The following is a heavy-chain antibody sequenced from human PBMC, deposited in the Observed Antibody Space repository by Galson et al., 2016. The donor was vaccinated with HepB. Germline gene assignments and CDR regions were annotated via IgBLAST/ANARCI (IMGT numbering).Heavy chain of an antibody. CDR2: SNSDGSRT. D-gene: IGHD3-9*01. Sequence: SLRLSCAASGFTFSNFWMHWVRQVPGKGLMWVSRSNSDGSRTNYAESVKGRFTISRDNAKNTLYLQMDLLRAEDTAVYYCTRARLGDFDYWGQGSLVTVSS. CDR1: GFTFSNFW. J-gene: IGHJ4*02. CDR3: TRARLGDFDY. V-gene: IGHV3-74*01.